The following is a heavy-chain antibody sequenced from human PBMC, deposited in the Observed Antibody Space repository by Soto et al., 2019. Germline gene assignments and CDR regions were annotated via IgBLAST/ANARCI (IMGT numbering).Heavy chain of an antibody. D-gene: IGHD3-9*01. CDR1: GFTFDDYG. CDR2: INWNGGST. Sequence: GGSLRLSCAASGFTFDDYGMSWVRQAPGKGLEWVSGINWNGGSTGYADSVKGRFTISRDNAKNSLYLQMNSLRAEDTALYYCARQSDLLRYFDWLSPSFDYWGQGTLVTVSS. V-gene: IGHV3-20*04. J-gene: IGHJ4*02. CDR3: ARQSDLLRYFDWLSPSFDY.